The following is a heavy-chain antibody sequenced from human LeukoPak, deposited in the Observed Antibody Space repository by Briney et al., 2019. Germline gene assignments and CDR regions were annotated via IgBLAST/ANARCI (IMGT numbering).Heavy chain of an antibody. CDR1: GYSFSSYG. Sequence: GASVKVSCKTSGYSFSSYGISWVRQAPGQGLEWMGWISATNGNTKYTQSLQGRGTMTTDTSTRTAYMELRSLTSDDTAIYYCARDMSFAVSMVSPDYWGQGTLVTVSS. CDR3: ARDMSFAVSMVSPDY. J-gene: IGHJ4*02. CDR2: ISATNGNT. D-gene: IGHD2-8*01. V-gene: IGHV1-18*01.